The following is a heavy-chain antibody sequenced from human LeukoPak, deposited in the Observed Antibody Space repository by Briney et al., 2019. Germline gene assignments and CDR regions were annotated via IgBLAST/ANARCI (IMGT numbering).Heavy chain of an antibody. CDR1: GLTFSSHG. Sequence: PTGGSLRLSCGASGLTFSSHGMNWVRQAPGKGLEWVSGISPSGGITYYTDSVKGRFTISRDNSKNTVSLQMNSLRGEDTAVYYCATDTGYSGGEFFQYWGQGSLVTVSS. D-gene: IGHD3-16*01. CDR2: ISPSGGIT. CDR3: ATDTGYSGGEFFQY. V-gene: IGHV3-23*01. J-gene: IGHJ4*02.